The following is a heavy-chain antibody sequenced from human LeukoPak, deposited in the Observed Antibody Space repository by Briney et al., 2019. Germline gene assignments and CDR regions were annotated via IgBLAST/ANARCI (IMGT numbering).Heavy chain of an antibody. V-gene: IGHV3-30*04. CDR3: ARSGVVRGVISNYYYYYGMDV. Sequence: GRSLRLSCAASGFTFSSYAMHRVRQAPGKGLEWVAVISYDGSNKYYADSVKGRFTISRDNSKNTLYLQMNSLRAEDTAVYYCARSGVVRGVISNYYYYYGMDVWGKGTTVTVSS. CDR2: ISYDGSNK. D-gene: IGHD3-10*01. J-gene: IGHJ6*04. CDR1: GFTFSSYA.